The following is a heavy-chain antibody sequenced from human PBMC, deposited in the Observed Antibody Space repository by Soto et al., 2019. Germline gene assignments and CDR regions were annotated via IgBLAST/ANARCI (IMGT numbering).Heavy chain of an antibody. CDR2: IYYSGST. CDR1: GGSISSSSYY. V-gene: IGHV4-39*01. Sequence: ETLSLTCTVSGGSISSSSYYWGWILQPPGKGLEWIGSIYYSGSTYYNPSLKSRVTISVDTSKNQFSLKLSSVTAADTAVYYCARKTNPGYSSSWFDYWGQGTLVTFSS. D-gene: IGHD6-13*01. J-gene: IGHJ4*02. CDR3: ARKTNPGYSSSWFDY.